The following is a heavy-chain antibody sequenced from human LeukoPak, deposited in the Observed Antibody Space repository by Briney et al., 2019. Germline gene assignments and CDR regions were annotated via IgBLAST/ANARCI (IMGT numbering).Heavy chain of an antibody. CDR3: ARAHCGGDCYSAPFDY. V-gene: IGHV4-30-2*01. Sequence: PSQTLSLTCAVSGXSISSGGYSWSWIRQPPGEGLEWIGNIYHSGSTYYNPSLKSRVTISVDRSKNQFSLKLSSVTAADTAVYYCARAHCGGDCYSAPFDYWGQGTLVTVSS. CDR1: GXSISSGGYS. CDR2: IYHSGST. D-gene: IGHD2-21*02. J-gene: IGHJ4*02.